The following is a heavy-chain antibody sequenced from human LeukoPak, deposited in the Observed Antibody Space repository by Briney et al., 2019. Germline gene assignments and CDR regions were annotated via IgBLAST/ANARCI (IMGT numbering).Heavy chain of an antibody. V-gene: IGHV3-21*01. CDR2: ITSGGDYI. CDR1: GFTFNTFN. Sequence: RGSLRLSCAASGFTFNTFNMNWVRQAPGKGLEWVSSITSGGDYIYYADSVKGRFTTSRDNAKNSLSLQLNSLRVEGTAVYYCARGHYDVLAASYKWTPDYWGQGTLVTVSS. J-gene: IGHJ4*02. D-gene: IGHD3-9*01. CDR3: ARGHYDVLAASYKWTPDY.